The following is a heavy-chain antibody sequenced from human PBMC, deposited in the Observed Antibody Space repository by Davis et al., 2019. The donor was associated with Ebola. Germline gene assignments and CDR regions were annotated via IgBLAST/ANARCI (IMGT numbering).Heavy chain of an antibody. V-gene: IGHV3-69-1*01. CDR1: GFIFRNYV. CDR3: ARDTRTYYYDSSGYGTLYYFDY. CDR2: FGTGGDT. J-gene: IGHJ4*02. D-gene: IGHD3-22*01. Sequence: GGSLRLSCETSGFIFRNYVMSWVRQAPGKGLEWVSTFGTGGDTYYADSVKGRFTISRDNAKNSLYLQMNSLRAEDTAVYYCARDTRTYYYDSSGYGTLYYFDYWGQGTLVTVSS.